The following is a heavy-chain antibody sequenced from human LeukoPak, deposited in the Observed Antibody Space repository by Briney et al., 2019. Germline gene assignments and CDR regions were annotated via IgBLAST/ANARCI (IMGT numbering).Heavy chain of an antibody. CDR1: GGSISSTSYY. V-gene: IGHV4-39*01. Sequence: SETLSLTCTVSGGSISSTSYYWGWIRQPPGKGLVWIGSIYYSGSTYYNPSLKSRITISVDTSKDQFSLELSSVTAADTAVYYCARLAIYSGGEDYWGQGTLVTVSS. CDR2: IYYSGST. CDR3: ARLAIYSGGEDY. D-gene: IGHD6-19*01. J-gene: IGHJ4*02.